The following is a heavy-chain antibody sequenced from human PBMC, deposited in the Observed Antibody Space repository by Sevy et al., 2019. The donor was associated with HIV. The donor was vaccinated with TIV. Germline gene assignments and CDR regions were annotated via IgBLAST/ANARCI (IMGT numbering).Heavy chain of an antibody. CDR1: EFIFSSYS. V-gene: IGHV3-48*02. D-gene: IGHD4-17*01. CDR2: INSGSNTK. J-gene: IGHJ4*02. Sequence: QLGGSLRLSCVASEFIFSSYSMNWVRQAPGKGLEWVAYINSGSNTKYYADSVKGRFTISRDNAKNSLNLQMNSLRDEDTAVYYCARDMDYGVIGDCWGQGTLVTVSS. CDR3: ARDMDYGVIGDC.